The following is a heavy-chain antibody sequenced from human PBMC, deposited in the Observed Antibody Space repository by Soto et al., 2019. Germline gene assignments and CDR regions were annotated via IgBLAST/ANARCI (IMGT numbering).Heavy chain of an antibody. CDR2: IIPMFGTS. J-gene: IGHJ6*02. CDR1: GGTFSNYA. D-gene: IGHD3-10*01. CDR3: ARGVRTGFYGMDV. Sequence: EASVKVSCKASGGTFSNYAISWVRQAPGQGLEWVGGIIPMFGTSNYAQNFQGRVSITAEESTSTAYMELSSLRSEDTAVYYCARGVRTGFYGMDVWGQGTTVTVSS. V-gene: IGHV1-69*13.